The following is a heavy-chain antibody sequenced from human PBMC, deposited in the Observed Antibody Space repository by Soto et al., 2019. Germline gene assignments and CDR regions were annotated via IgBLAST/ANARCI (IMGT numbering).Heavy chain of an antibody. CDR3: ARTSSTWLIFDY. J-gene: IGHJ4*02. V-gene: IGHV4-59*01. CDR2: IYYTGST. D-gene: IGHD6-13*01. CDR1: AGSLTNNY. Sequence: SETLSLTCTVSAGSLTNNYWSWVRQPPGQGLEWLGYIYYTGSTNYNPSLESRVTISVDTSKNQFSLRLTSVTAADAAVYYCARTSSTWLIFDYWGQGALVTVSS.